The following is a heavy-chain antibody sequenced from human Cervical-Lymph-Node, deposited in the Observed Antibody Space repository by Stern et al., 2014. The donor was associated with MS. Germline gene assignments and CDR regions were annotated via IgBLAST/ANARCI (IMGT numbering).Heavy chain of an antibody. CDR2: FDPEHGET. Sequence: QVQLGQSGAEVKKPGASVKVSCTVSGYTLSEISMHWVRQAPGKGLEWMGGFDPEHGETRYAQKFQGRVTMAEGRSTDTAYMELSSLRSEDTAVYYCATHRGRVTYYYGMDVWGQGTTVTVSS. CDR1: GYTLSEIS. CDR3: ATHRGRVTYYYGMDV. J-gene: IGHJ6*02. D-gene: IGHD2-21*02. V-gene: IGHV1-24*01.